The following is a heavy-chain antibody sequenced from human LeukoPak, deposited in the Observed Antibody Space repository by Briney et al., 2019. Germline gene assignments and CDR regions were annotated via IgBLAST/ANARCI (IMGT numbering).Heavy chain of an antibody. CDR3: AKDLSNYLDY. CDR1: GFTVSSNY. CDR2: IRYDGSNK. J-gene: IGHJ4*02. V-gene: IGHV3-30*02. Sequence: PGGSLRLSCAASGFTVSSNYMSWVRQAPGKGLEWVAFIRYDGSNKYYADSVKGRFTISRDNSKNTLYLQMNSLRAEDTAVYYCAKDLSNYLDYWGQGTLVTVSS.